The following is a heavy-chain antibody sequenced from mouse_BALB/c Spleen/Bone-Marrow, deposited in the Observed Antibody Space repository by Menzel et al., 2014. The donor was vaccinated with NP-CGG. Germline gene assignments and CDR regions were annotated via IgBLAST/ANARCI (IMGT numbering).Heavy chain of an antibody. V-gene: IGHV2-6-2*01. J-gene: IGHJ4*01. CDR2: IWSDGST. D-gene: IGHD4-1*01. Sequence: VQLKDSGPDLVAPSQRLSLTCTVSGFSLTSYGLHWVRQPPGKGLEWLGVIWSDGSTTYNSALKSRLSISKDNSKRQVLLKMNSLQTDDTAMYYCARSGTDYAMDYWGQGTSVTVSS. CDR3: ARSGTDYAMDY. CDR1: GFSLTSYG.